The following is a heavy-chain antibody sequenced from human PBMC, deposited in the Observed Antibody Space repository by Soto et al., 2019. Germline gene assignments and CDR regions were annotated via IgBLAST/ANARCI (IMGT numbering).Heavy chain of an antibody. V-gene: IGHV1-18*01. CDR1: GYTFTSYG. CDR3: ATSRRIYALHH. Sequence: QVQLVQSGAEVKKPGASVKVSCKASGYTFTSYGISWVRQAPGQGLEGMGWSSADNGNTNYAQKLQGRVTITTATSTSTAYMELTSLPSHATAVYYCATSRRIYALHHWGQATLVTVSS. D-gene: IGHD3-3*02. J-gene: IGHJ5*02. CDR2: SSADNGNT.